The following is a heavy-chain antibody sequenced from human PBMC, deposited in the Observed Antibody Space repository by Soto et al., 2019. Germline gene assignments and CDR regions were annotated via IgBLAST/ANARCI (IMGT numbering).Heavy chain of an antibody. V-gene: IGHV4-59*08. Sequence: PSETLSLTCTVSGGSISSYYWSWIRQPPGKGLEWIGYIYYSGSTNYNPSLKSRVTISLDTPKNQFSLKLSSVTAADTAVYYCARHPGYYDILTGYTTYYFDYWGQGLLVTVPS. CDR3: ARHPGYYDILTGYTTYYFDY. CDR2: IYYSGST. J-gene: IGHJ4*02. D-gene: IGHD3-9*01. CDR1: GGSISSYY.